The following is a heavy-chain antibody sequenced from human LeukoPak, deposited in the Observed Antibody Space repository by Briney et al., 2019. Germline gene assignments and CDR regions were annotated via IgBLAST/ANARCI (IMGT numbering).Heavy chain of an antibody. CDR3: AKDLTYCGGDCYPALYFDY. J-gene: IGHJ4*02. V-gene: IGHV4-38-2*02. D-gene: IGHD2-21*01. CDR1: GYSISSGYY. Sequence: SETLSLTCTVSGYSISSGYYWGWIRQPPGKGLEWIGSIYHSGSTYYNPSLKSRVTISVDTSKNQFSLKLSSVAAADTAVYYCAKDLTYCGGDCYPALYFDYWGQGTLVTVSS. CDR2: IYHSGST.